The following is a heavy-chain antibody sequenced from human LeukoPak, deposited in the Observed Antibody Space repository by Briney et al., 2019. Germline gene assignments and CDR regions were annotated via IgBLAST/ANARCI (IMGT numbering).Heavy chain of an antibody. CDR3: ARSIAVGGPQFAYYYYMDV. Sequence: PSETLSLTCTISGGSISTYYSSWIRQPAGKGLEWIGRIYTSGSTNYNPSLKSRVTISVDKSKKQFSLKLSSVTAADTGVYYCARSIAVGGPQFAYYYYMDVWGKGTTVTVSS. CDR1: GGSISTYY. J-gene: IGHJ6*03. V-gene: IGHV4-4*07. CDR2: IYTSGST. D-gene: IGHD6-13*01.